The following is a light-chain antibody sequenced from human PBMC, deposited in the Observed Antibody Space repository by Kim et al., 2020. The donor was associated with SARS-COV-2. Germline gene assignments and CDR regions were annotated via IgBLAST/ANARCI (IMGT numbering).Light chain of an antibody. CDR1: QSISSW. J-gene: IGKJ1*01. CDR3: QQYSSYWT. V-gene: IGKV1-5*03. CDR2: KAS. Sequence: ASVGDRVTITCRASQSISSWLAWYQQKPGKAPKLLIDKASSLESGVPSRFSGSGSGTEFTLTISSLQPDDFATYYCQQYSSYWTFGQGTKVDIK.